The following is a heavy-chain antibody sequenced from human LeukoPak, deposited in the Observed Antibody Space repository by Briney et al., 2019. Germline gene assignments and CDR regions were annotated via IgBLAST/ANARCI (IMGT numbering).Heavy chain of an antibody. CDR2: IDHTGIT. J-gene: IGHJ6*03. CDR3: ARGRVSSNTWYSTYYYYFYMDV. V-gene: IGHV4-59*01. Sequence: SETLSLTCTVSDDSITIYYWTWIRQPPGMGLEWIGYIDHTGITNYDLPLNSRATVSRATSKNHFSLELSSATAADTAVYFCARGRVSSNTWYSTYYYYFYMDVWGKGTTVTVSS. D-gene: IGHD4-11*01. CDR1: DDSITIYY.